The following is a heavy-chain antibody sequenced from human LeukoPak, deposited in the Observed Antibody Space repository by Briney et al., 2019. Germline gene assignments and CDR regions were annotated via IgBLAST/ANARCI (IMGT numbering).Heavy chain of an antibody. CDR2: ISSSSYI. CDR1: GFAFSSYS. CDR3: AKEIGYYDDY. D-gene: IGHD3-22*01. J-gene: IGHJ4*02. Sequence: GGSLRLSCAASGFAFSSYSMNWVRQAPGKGLEWVSSISSSSYIYYADSVKGRFTISRDNAKNTLYLQMNSLRAEDTAVYYCAKEIGYYDDYWGQGTLVTVSS. V-gene: IGHV3-21*01.